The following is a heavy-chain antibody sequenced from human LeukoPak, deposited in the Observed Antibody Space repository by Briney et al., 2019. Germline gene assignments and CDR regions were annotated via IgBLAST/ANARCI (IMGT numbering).Heavy chain of an antibody. CDR2: INSDGSST. V-gene: IGHV3-74*01. Sequence: PGGSLRLSCAASGFTFSSYWMHWVRQAPGKGLVWVSRINSDGSSTSYADSVKGRFTISRDNAKNTLYLQMNSLRAEDTAVYYCARGRSRNYYYYYMDVWGKGTTVTISS. J-gene: IGHJ6*03. CDR3: ARGRSRNYYYYYMDV. CDR1: GFTFSSYW.